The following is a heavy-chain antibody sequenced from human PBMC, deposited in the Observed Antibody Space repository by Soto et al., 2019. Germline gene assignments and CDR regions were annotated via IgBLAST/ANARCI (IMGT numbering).Heavy chain of an antibody. V-gene: IGHV1-2*04. CDR3: ARTPGIAVGGPSDYYYYGMEI. J-gene: IGHJ6*01. Sequence: APVPVSCTASGDACTCYHMHGGRNAPGQGLEGMGWINPKSGGTNYAQKFQGWVTMTRDTSISTGYMELSRLRSDDTAVYYCARTPGIAVGGPSDYYYYGMEIRGQGTTGNVS. D-gene: IGHD6-19*01. CDR2: INPKSGGT. CDR1: GDACTCYH.